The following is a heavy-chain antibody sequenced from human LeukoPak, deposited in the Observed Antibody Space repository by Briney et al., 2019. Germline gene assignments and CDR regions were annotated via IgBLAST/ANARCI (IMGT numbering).Heavy chain of an antibody. CDR1: GFTFSSYW. Sequence: PGGSLRLSCEVSGFTFSSYWMSWVRQAPGKGLEWVANMKPDGSEKYYVDSVKGRVTISTDNSKNTLYLQMNSLRAEDTAVYYCARDPRQSHLVYTTGDYWGQGTLVTVSS. CDR2: MKPDGSEK. CDR3: ARDPRQSHLVYTTGDY. J-gene: IGHJ4*02. V-gene: IGHV3-7*01. D-gene: IGHD2-2*02.